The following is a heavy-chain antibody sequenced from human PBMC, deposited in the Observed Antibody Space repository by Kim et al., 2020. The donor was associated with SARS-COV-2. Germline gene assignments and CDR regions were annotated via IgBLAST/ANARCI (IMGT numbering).Heavy chain of an antibody. D-gene: IGHD1-26*01. J-gene: IGHJ6*02. Sequence: GGSLRLSCAASGFTFSDYYMSWIRQAPGKGLEWVSYISSSGSTIYYADSVKGRFTISRDNAKNSLYLQMNSLRAEDTAVYYCARDRLYSGSDYYYYGMDVWGQGTTVTVSS. CDR2: ISSSGSTI. CDR3: ARDRLYSGSDYYYYGMDV. V-gene: IGHV3-11*01. CDR1: GFTFSDYY.